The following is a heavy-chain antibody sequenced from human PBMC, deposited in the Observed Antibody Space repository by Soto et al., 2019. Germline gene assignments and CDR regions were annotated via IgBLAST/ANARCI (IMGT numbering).Heavy chain of an antibody. J-gene: IGHJ3*02. CDR1: GFTFSNNW. D-gene: IGHD1-26*01. CDR3: ARAGVGAGSFDI. Sequence: PVGSLRLSGAASGFTFSNNWMHWVRQAPAKGLVWVSRVNSDGSNTLYADSAKGRFTISRDNAKNTLYLQMNSLRAEDTAVYYCARAGVGAGSFDIWGQGTMVTVS. CDR2: VNSDGSNT. V-gene: IGHV3-74*01.